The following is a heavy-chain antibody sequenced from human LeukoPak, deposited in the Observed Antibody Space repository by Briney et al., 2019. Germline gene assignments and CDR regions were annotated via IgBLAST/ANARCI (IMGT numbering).Heavy chain of an antibody. V-gene: IGHV4-59*12. CDR2: IYYSGST. J-gene: IGHJ6*03. CDR1: GGSISSYY. Sequence: SETLSLTCTVSGGSISSYYWSWIRQPPGKGLEWIAYIYYSGSTYYNPSLKSRVTISVDTSKNQFSLKLSSVTAADTAVYYCARVPHYHYNNRDVGEKGPRSTVS. CDR3: ARVPHYHYNNRDV.